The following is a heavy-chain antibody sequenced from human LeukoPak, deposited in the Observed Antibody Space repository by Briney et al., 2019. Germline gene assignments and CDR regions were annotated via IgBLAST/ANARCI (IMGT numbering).Heavy chain of an antibody. CDR2: ISAYNGNT. J-gene: IGHJ6*02. CDR3: ARDWGYSGSYYYYYGMDV. Sequence: GASVKVSCKASGYTFTSYGISWVRQAPGQGLEWMGWISAYNGNTNYAQKLQGRVTMTTDTSTSTAYMELRSLRSDDTAVYYCARDWGYSGSYYYYYGMDVWGQGTTVTVSS. V-gene: IGHV1-18*01. D-gene: IGHD1-26*01. CDR1: GYTFTSYG.